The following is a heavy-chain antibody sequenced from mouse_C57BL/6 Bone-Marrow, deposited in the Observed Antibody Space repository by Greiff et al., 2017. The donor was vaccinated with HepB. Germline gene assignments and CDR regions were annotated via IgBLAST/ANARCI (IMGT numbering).Heavy chain of an antibody. CDR2: IWGVGST. CDR3: ASGSNLFAY. J-gene: IGHJ3*01. Sequence: VMLVESGPGLVAPSQSLSITCTVSGFSLTSYGVDWVRQSPGKGLEWLGVIWGVGSTNYNSALKSRLSISKDNSKSQVFLKMNSLQTDDTAMYYCASGSNLFAYWGQGTLVTVSA. CDR1: GFSLTSYG. V-gene: IGHV2-6*01. D-gene: IGHD2-5*01.